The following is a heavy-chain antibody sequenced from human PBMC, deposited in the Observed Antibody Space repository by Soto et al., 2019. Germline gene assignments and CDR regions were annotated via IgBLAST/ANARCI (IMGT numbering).Heavy chain of an antibody. D-gene: IGHD3-22*01. J-gene: IGHJ5*02. Sequence: EVQLLESGGGLVQPGGSLRLSCAPSGFTFSSYAMSWVRQAPGKGPEWVSAIDGNGGNTYYADSVKGRFTISRDNSRNTLFLQMNSLRAEDTAVYYCARRPFKVVKAGSFDTWGQGTLVTVSS. CDR2: IDGNGGNT. CDR3: ARRPFKVVKAGSFDT. CDR1: GFTFSSYA. V-gene: IGHV3-23*01.